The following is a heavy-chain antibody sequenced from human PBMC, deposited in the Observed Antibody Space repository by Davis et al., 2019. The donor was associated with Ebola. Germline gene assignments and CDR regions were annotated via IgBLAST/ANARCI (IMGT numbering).Heavy chain of an antibody. CDR3: AKDINRQLVGGIDY. D-gene: IGHD6-6*01. V-gene: IGHV3-9*01. CDR1: GFTFDDYA. CDR2: ISWNSGSI. J-gene: IGHJ4*02. Sequence: PGGSLRLSCAASGFTFDDYAMHWVRQAPGKGLEWVSGISWNSGSIGYADSVKGRFTISRDNAKNSLYLQMNSLRAEDTALYYCAKDINRQLVGGIDYWGQGTLVTVSS.